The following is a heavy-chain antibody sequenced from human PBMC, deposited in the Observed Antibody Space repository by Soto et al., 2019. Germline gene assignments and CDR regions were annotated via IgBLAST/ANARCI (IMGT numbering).Heavy chain of an antibody. CDR1: GFPFSSYW. Sequence: GGSLRLSCAASGFPFSSYWISWVRQAPGKGLEWVGRVKSKADGGSGDYAAPVKGRFVVSRDDSKDIVYLQMNSLKIEDTGVYYCTTDSRTTLPEIRFDYWGHGTQVTVSS. J-gene: IGHJ4*01. CDR2: VKSKADGGSG. V-gene: IGHV3-15*01. D-gene: IGHD1-26*01. CDR3: TTDSRTTLPEIRFDY.